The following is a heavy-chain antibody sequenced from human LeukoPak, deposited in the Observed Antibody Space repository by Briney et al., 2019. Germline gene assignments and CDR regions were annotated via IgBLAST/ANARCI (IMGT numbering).Heavy chain of an antibody. Sequence: GGSLRLSCAASGFTFSSYEMNWVRQAPGEGVEWVSYISSSGSTIYYADSVKGRFIISRDNAKNSMYLQMNSLRAEDTAVYYCARELSSGWYPNWFDPWGQGTLVTVSS. CDR1: GFTFSSYE. D-gene: IGHD6-19*01. CDR3: ARELSSGWYPNWFDP. V-gene: IGHV3-48*03. CDR2: ISSSGSTI. J-gene: IGHJ5*02.